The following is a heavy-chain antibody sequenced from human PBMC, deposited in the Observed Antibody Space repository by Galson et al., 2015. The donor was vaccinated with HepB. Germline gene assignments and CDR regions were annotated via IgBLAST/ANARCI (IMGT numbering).Heavy chain of an antibody. V-gene: IGHV7-4-1*02. CDR2: INTNTGNP. CDR1: GYTFSHFA. CDR3: ARVGRQWLVSVGSDY. D-gene: IGHD6-19*01. J-gene: IGHJ4*02. Sequence: SVKVSCKASGYTFSHFAMNWGRQAPGQGLEWMGWINTNTGNPTYAQGFTGRFVFSLDTSVSTAYLQISSLKAEDTTVYYCARVGRQWLVSVGSDYCGQGTLVTVSS.